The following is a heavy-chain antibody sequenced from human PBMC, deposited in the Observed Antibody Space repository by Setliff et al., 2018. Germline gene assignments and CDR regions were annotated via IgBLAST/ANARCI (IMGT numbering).Heavy chain of an antibody. CDR3: ARHEFVGGYYGSVTYRHFDY. D-gene: IGHD3-10*01. CDR1: GDSISSTSYQ. V-gene: IGHV4-39*01. CDR2: IYYTGTA. J-gene: IGHJ4*02. Sequence: PSETLSLTCTVSGDSISSTSYQWGWVRQPPGKGLGWIGSIYYTGTAYYNPSLKSRVTISVDTSKNQFSLQVTSLAATDTALYFCARHEFVGGYYGSVTYRHFDYWGQGILVTVSS.